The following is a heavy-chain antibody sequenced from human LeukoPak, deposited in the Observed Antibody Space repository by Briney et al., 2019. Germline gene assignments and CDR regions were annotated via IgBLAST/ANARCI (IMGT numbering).Heavy chain of an antibody. Sequence: GASVKVSCKASGYTFTSYGISWVRQAPGQGLEWMGWISAYNGNTNYAQKLQGRVTMTTDTSTSTAYMELRSLRSDDTAVYYRARGQKKIVVVPAAMGANYYYGMDVWGQGTTVTVSS. CDR1: GYTFTSYG. J-gene: IGHJ6*02. CDR3: ARGQKKIVVVPAAMGANYYYGMDV. CDR2: ISAYNGNT. V-gene: IGHV1-18*01. D-gene: IGHD2-2*01.